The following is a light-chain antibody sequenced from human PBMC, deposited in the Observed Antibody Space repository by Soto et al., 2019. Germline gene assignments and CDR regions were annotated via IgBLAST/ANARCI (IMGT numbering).Light chain of an antibody. CDR1: QSIFNY. CDR3: QQSYSSPWT. CDR2: AAS. Sequence: DIQVTQSPSSLSASVGDRVTITCRASQSIFNYLNWYQQKPRKAPKLLIYAASSLQSGVPSRFSGGGAGTDFTLTISSPQPEDFATYYCQQSYSSPWTFGLGTKVEIK. J-gene: IGKJ1*01. V-gene: IGKV1-39*01.